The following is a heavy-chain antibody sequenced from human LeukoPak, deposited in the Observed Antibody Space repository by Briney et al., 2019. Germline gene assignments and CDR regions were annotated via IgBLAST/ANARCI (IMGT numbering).Heavy chain of an antibody. CDR3: ARAPPYCSSTSCFYSYGMDV. Sequence: SETLSLTCAVYGGSFSGYYWSWIRQPPGKGLEWIGEINHSGSTNYNPSLKSRVTISVDTSKNQFSLKLSSVTAADTAVYYRARAPPYCSSTSCFYSYGMDVWGQGTTVTVSS. D-gene: IGHD2-2*01. CDR2: INHSGST. J-gene: IGHJ6*02. CDR1: GGSFSGYY. V-gene: IGHV4-34*01.